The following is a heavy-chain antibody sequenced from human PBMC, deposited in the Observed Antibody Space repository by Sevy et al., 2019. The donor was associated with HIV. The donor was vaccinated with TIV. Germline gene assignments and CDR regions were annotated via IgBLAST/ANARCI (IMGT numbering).Heavy chain of an antibody. CDR1: GGSTSGHY. Sequence: SETLSLTCTVSGGSTSGHYCNWIRHPAGKGLEWIGRIHSSGRTNFNPSLMSRVTMSVDTSKNQFSLKVNSLTAADTAVYYCAIQRSSWGTDAFDIWGQGRMVTVSS. J-gene: IGHJ3*02. CDR3: AIQRSSWGTDAFDI. V-gene: IGHV4-4*07. D-gene: IGHD6-13*01. CDR2: IHSSGRT.